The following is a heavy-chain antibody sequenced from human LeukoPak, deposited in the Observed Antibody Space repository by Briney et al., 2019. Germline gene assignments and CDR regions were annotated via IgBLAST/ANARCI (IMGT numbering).Heavy chain of an antibody. J-gene: IGHJ4*02. CDR1: SDSISSSSYY. V-gene: IGHV4-39*07. D-gene: IGHD4-17*01. Sequence: SETLSLTCTVSSDSISSSSYYWGWIRQPPGKGLERIGTIYYSGSTYYNPSLKSRVTISVDTSKNQFSLKLSSVTAADTAVYYCARVPTVTFFDYWGQGTLVTVSS. CDR3: ARVPTVTFFDY. CDR2: IYYSGST.